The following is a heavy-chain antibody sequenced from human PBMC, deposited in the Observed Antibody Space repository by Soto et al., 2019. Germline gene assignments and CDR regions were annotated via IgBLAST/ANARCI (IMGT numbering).Heavy chain of an antibody. CDR3: ARVAVADSDE. Sequence: PSETLSLTCAVYGGSFSGYYWTWIRQPPGKGLEWIGYIYYSGSTNYNPSLKSRVTISVDTSKNQFSLKLSSVTAADTAVYYCARVAVADSDEWGQRIRVTVSS. V-gene: IGHV4-59*08. CDR1: GGSFSGYY. J-gene: IGHJ4*02. D-gene: IGHD6-19*01. CDR2: IYYSGST.